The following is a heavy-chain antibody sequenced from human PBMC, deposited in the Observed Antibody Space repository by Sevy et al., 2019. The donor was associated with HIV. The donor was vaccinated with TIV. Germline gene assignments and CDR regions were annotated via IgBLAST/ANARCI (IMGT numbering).Heavy chain of an antibody. CDR1: GFTFTLYS. D-gene: IGHD1-1*01. CDR3: ALERLSSDVAEYFQN. J-gene: IGHJ1*01. CDR2: ISFDGSNK. Sequence: GGSLRLSCAASGFTFTLYSMHWVRQAPGKGLEWVATISFDGSNKHYADSVKGRFTISRDNSQNSLYLQMNSLRAEDTAVYYCALERLSSDVAEYFQNWGQGTLVTVSS. V-gene: IGHV3-30-3*01.